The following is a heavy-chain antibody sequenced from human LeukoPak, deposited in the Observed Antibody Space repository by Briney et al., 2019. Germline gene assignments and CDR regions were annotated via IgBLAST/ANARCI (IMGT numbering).Heavy chain of an antibody. D-gene: IGHD1-26*01. Sequence: PGGSLRLSCAASGFTVSSNYMSWVGQAPGKGLEWVSVIYSGGSTYYADSVKGRFTISRDNSKNTLYLQMNSLRAEDTAVYYCASGDSGSYYFDYWGQGTLVTVSS. J-gene: IGHJ4*02. CDR1: GFTVSSNY. CDR3: ASGDSGSYYFDY. V-gene: IGHV3-53*01. CDR2: IYSGGST.